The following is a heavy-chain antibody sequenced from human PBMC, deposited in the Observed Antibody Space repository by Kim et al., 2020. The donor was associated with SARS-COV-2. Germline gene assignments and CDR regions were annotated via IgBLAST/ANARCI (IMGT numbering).Heavy chain of an antibody. CDR2: ISGSGDYI. Sequence: GGSLRLSCAASGFTFSNFAMNWVRQAPGKGLDWVSAISGSGDYIYYADSVKGRCLISRDNSRNTLYLQINTLRAEDTAVYYCAKVGEYGSGNSGTYYSG. CDR3: AKVGEYGSGNSGTYYSG. CDR1: GFTFSNFA. J-gene: IGHJ6*01. V-gene: IGHV3-23*01. D-gene: IGHD3-10*01.